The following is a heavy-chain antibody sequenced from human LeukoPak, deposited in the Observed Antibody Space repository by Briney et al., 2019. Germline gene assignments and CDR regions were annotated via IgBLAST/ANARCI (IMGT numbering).Heavy chain of an antibody. CDR3: ARDRDSSGWYFYFDY. V-gene: IGHV1-3*01. CDR1: GYTFTSYA. D-gene: IGHD6-19*01. CDR2: INAGNGNT. J-gene: IGHJ4*02. Sequence: GASVKVSCTASGYTFTSYAMHWVRQAPGQRLEWMGWINAGNGNTKYSQKFQGRVTITRDTSASTAYMELSSLRSEDTAVYYCARDRDSSGWYFYFDYWGQGTLVTVSS.